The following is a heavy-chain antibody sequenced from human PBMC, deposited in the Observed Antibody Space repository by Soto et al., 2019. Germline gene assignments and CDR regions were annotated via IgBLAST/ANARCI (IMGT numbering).Heavy chain of an antibody. CDR2: ISAYNGNT. V-gene: IGHV1-18*01. Sequence: ASVKVSCKASGYTFTSYGISWVRQAPGQGLEWMGWISAYNGNTNYAQKLRGRVTMTTDTSTSTAYMELRSLRSDDTAVYYCARGVTIFGVVREFGMDVWGQGTTVTVSS. D-gene: IGHD3-3*01. J-gene: IGHJ6*02. CDR3: ARGVTIFGVVREFGMDV. CDR1: GYTFTSYG.